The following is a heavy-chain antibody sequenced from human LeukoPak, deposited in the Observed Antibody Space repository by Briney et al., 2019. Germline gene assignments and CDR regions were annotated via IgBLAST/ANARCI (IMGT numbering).Heavy chain of an antibody. V-gene: IGHV3-74*01. CDR1: GFTFSSYW. J-gene: IGHJ4*02. Sequence: GGSLRLSCAASGFTFSSYWMHWVRQAPGKGLVWVSRINIDGGTTTYVDSVKGRFTISRDNAKNSLYLQMNSLRAEDTAVYYCARDVGTDYFDYWGQGTLVTVSS. CDR3: ARDVGTDYFDY. CDR2: INIDGGTT. D-gene: IGHD1-26*01.